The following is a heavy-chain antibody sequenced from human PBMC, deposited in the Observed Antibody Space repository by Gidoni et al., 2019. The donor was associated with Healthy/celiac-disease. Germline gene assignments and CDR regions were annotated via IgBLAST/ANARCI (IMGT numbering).Heavy chain of an antibody. Sequence: EVQLVESGGGLVQPGGALRLSCAASGFTFSSYSMNWVRQAPGKGLEWVSYISSSSSTIYYADSVKGRFTISRDNAKNSLYLQMNSLRAEDTAVYYCARGLRFNWFDPWGQGTLVTVSS. D-gene: IGHD5-12*01. J-gene: IGHJ5*02. V-gene: IGHV3-48*01. CDR1: GFTFSSYS. CDR3: ARGLRFNWFDP. CDR2: ISSSSSTI.